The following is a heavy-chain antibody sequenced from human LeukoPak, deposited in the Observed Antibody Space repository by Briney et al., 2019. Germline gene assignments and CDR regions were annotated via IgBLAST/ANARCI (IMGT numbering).Heavy chain of an antibody. CDR3: ARDASIYDNSAYYYLW. J-gene: IGHJ4*02. V-gene: IGHV1-69*01. CDR2: ITPMFGTA. Sequence: SVKVSCKASGGTFTRYAISWVRQAPGQGLEWMGGITPMFGTAHYAQKFQGRVTITAHESSSTAYMELSSLRSEDTAVYYCARDASIYDNSAYYYLWWGQGTLVTVSS. D-gene: IGHD3-22*01. CDR1: GGTFTRYA.